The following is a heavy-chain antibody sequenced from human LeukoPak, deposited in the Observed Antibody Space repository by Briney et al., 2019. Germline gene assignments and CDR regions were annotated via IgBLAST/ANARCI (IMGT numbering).Heavy chain of an antibody. CDR2: ISAGSGNT. Sequence: GASVKVSCQASGCIFTNYAMHWVRQAPGQRIEWLGWISAGSGNTKYSQKFQGRVTITRDTSASTAYMELSGLRSEDTALYYCVSGISLSHWHYFDYWGQGTLVTVSS. D-gene: IGHD2-15*01. J-gene: IGHJ4*02. V-gene: IGHV1-3*01. CDR1: GCIFTNYA. CDR3: VSGISLSHWHYFDY.